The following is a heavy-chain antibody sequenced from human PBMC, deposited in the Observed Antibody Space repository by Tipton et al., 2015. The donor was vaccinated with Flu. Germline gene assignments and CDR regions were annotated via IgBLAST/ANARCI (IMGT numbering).Heavy chain of an antibody. V-gene: IGHV3-53*01. Sequence: SLRLSCVVSGFTVSSNYMTWVRQAPGKGLEWVPVIYSGGSTKYADSVKGRFTISRDNSKNTLYLQLNSLRAEDTAVYYCARGRGYCVTTTCLLPFDFWGQGTLVTVSS. J-gene: IGHJ4*02. CDR1: GFTVSSNY. CDR2: IYSGGST. D-gene: IGHD2-2*01. CDR3: ARGRGYCVTTTCLLPFDF.